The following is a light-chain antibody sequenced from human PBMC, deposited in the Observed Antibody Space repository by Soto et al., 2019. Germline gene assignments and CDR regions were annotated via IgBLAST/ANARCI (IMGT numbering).Light chain of an antibody. Sequence: QSALTQPASVSGSPGQSITICCNGTSSDIGAYNYVSWYQQYPGKAPKLMIYGVTNRPSGVSNRFSGSKTGNTASLTISGLQAEDEADYYCSSYAGSNKFVVFGGGTKVTVL. CDR1: SSDIGAYNY. CDR2: GVT. J-gene: IGLJ2*01. CDR3: SSYAGSNKFVV. V-gene: IGLV2-14*01.